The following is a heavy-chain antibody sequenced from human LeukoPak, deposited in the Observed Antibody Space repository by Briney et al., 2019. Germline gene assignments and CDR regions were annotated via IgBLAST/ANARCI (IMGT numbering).Heavy chain of an antibody. D-gene: IGHD3-3*01. CDR3: ARLPFGFGIFVPSWFDP. Sequence: SETLSLTCTVSGGSISSSSYYWGWIRQPPGKGLEWIGSIYYSGSTYYNPSLKSRVTISVDTSKNQFSLKLSSVTAADTAVYYCARLPFGFGIFVPSWFDPWGQGTLVTVSS. CDR1: GGSISSSSYY. V-gene: IGHV4-39*01. CDR2: IYYSGST. J-gene: IGHJ5*02.